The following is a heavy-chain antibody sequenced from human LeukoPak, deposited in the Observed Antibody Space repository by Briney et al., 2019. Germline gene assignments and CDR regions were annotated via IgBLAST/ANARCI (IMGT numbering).Heavy chain of an antibody. CDR3: ARDRIHYYGSGKRPDPHYYYYMDV. D-gene: IGHD3-10*01. J-gene: IGHJ6*03. Sequence: ASVTVPCKASGYTFTGYYMHWVRQAPGQGLEWMGWINPNSGGTNYAQKFQGRVTMTRDTSISTAYMELSRLRSDDTAVYYCARDRIHYYGSGKRPDPHYYYYMDVWGKGTTVTISS. V-gene: IGHV1-2*02. CDR2: INPNSGGT. CDR1: GYTFTGYY.